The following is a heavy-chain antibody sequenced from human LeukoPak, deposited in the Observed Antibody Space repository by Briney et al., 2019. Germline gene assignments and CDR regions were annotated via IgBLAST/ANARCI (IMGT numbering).Heavy chain of an antibody. CDR2: IYYSGST. Sequence: PSQTLSLTRAVSGDSISSGGYYWSWIRQHPGKGLEWIGYIYYSGSTYYNPSLKSRVTISVDTSKNQFSLKLSSVTAADTAVYYCAREYSYGRIDFWGQGTLVTVSS. CDR3: AREYSYGRIDF. V-gene: IGHV4-31*11. CDR1: GDSISSGGYY. D-gene: IGHD5-18*01. J-gene: IGHJ4*02.